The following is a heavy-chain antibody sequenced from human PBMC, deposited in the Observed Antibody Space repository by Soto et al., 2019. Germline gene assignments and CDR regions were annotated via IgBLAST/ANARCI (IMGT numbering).Heavy chain of an antibody. J-gene: IGHJ6*02. CDR1: GFTFSSYG. V-gene: IGHV3-33*01. D-gene: IGHD2-2*01. Sequence: PGGSLRLSCAASGFTFSSYGMHWVRQAPGKGLEWVAVIWYDGSNKYYADSVKGRFTISRDNSKNTLYLQMNSLRAEDTAVYYCAREASSKVVPAAHLYGMDVWGQGATVTVSS. CDR2: IWYDGSNK. CDR3: AREASSKVVPAAHLYGMDV.